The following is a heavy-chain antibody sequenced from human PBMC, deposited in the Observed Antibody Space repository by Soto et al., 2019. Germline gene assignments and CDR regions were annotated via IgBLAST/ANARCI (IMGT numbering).Heavy chain of an antibody. J-gene: IGHJ6*02. CDR3: ARDGSNLGYCSSTSCLGRWMDV. Sequence: GESLKISCKGSGYTFTDYWIGWVRQLPGKGLEWMGIIYPGDSDTRYSPSFQGQVTITADKSTSTAYLQWNTLKASDTAMYYCARDGSNLGYCSSTSCLGRWMDVWGQGTTVTVSS. V-gene: IGHV5-51*01. CDR1: GYTFTDYW. D-gene: IGHD2-2*01. CDR2: IYPGDSDT.